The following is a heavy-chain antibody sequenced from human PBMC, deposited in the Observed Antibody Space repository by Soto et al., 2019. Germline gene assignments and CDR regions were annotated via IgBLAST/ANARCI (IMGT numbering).Heavy chain of an antibody. D-gene: IGHD3-9*01. CDR1: GGSISSINW. CDR3: ARDGAFKYYDILTGYTRSYYFDY. Sequence: SETLSLTCAVSGGSISSINWWSWVRQPPGKGLEWIGEIYHSGSTNYNPSLKSRVTISVDKSKNQFSLKLSSVTAADTAVYYCARDGAFKYYDILTGYTRSYYFDYWGQGTLVTVSS. J-gene: IGHJ4*02. V-gene: IGHV4-4*02. CDR2: IYHSGST.